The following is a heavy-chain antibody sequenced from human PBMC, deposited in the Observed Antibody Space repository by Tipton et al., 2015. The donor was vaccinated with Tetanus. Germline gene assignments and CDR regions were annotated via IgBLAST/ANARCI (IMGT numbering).Heavy chain of an antibody. CDR1: GGTFNNFP. V-gene: IGHV1-69*01. CDR3: ARGEAAGMQGFGY. D-gene: IGHD6-13*01. CDR2: IIPVFGTP. Sequence: QLVQSGPEVKKPGSSVKVSCKGSGGTFNNFPISWVRQAPGQGLEWMGGIIPVFGTPNYAHNFQGRVTITADESTSTAYLEVNSLRSEDTAVYYCARGEAAGMQGFGYWGQGTQVTVSS. J-gene: IGHJ4*02.